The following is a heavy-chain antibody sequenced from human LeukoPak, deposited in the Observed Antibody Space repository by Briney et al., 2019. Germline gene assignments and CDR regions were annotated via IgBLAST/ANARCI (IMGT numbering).Heavy chain of an antibody. CDR3: ARDVTYHGGDWFDP. J-gene: IGHJ5*02. V-gene: IGHV3-48*04. Sequence: GGSLRLSCAASEFTFSSYCMSWVRQAPGKGLEWVSYISSTASSIYYADSVKGRFTISRDNAKNSLYLQMNSLRAEDTAVYYCARDVTYHGGDWFDPWGQGTLVTVSS. D-gene: IGHD4-23*01. CDR1: EFTFSSYC. CDR2: ISSTASSI.